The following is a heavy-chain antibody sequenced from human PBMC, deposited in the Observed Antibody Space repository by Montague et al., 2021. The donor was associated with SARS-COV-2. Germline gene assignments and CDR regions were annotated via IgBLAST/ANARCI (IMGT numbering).Heavy chain of an antibody. CDR2: TYYRSKWYS. CDR3: VRYSGWFYFDF. D-gene: IGHD6-19*01. Sequence: CAISGDSVSINSVAWSWIRQSPPRGPERLGRTYYRSKWYSDYAPSVRGRLTVNPDASKNEFSLELNYVTPEETAVYYCVRYSGWFYFDFWGQGTLVTVSS. V-gene: IGHV6-1*01. CDR1: GDSVSINSVA. J-gene: IGHJ4*02.